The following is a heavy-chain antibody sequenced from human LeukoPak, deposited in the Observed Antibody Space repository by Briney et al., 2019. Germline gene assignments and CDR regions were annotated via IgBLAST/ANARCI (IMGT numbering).Heavy chain of an antibody. CDR3: AKTLWFGELLGSFDY. J-gene: IGHJ4*02. CDR2: ISYDGSNK. CDR1: GFTFSSYA. V-gene: IGHV3-30*18. D-gene: IGHD3-10*01. Sequence: GGSLRLSCAASGFTFSSYAMHWVRQAPGKGLEWVAVISYDGSNKYYADSVKGRFTISRDNSKNTLYLQMNSLRAEDTAVYYCAKTLWFGELLGSFDYWGQGTLVTVSS.